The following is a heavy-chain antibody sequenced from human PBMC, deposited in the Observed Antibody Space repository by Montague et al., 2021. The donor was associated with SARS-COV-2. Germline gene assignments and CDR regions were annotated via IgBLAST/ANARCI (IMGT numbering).Heavy chain of an antibody. J-gene: IGHJ5*01. CDR1: FASISTYY. V-gene: IGHV4-59*01. CDR3: ARQDAWAYCGDECYRGWFDS. Sequence: ETLSLTCTVSFASISTYYWSWIRQPPGKGLEWIGFIFYNGSTKYNPSRKRRVSISLDTSKNQFSLKLGSVTAADTAVYYCARQDAWAYCGDECYRGWFDSWGQGTLVTVSS. CDR2: IFYNGST. D-gene: IGHD2-21*01.